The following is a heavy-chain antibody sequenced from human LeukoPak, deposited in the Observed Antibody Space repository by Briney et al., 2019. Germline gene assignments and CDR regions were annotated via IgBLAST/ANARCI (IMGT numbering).Heavy chain of an antibody. CDR1: GFTFSDYY. CDR2: ISSSGSTI. D-gene: IGHD3-10*01. J-gene: IGHJ4*02. Sequence: GGSLRLSCAASGFTFSDYYMSWIRQDPGKGLEWVSYISSSGSTIYYADSVKGRFTLSRDNAKNSLSLQMNSLRAEDTALYYCARGGYYGSGSLSPVNYWGQGTLLTVSS. V-gene: IGHV3-11*01. CDR3: ARGGYYGSGSLSPVNY.